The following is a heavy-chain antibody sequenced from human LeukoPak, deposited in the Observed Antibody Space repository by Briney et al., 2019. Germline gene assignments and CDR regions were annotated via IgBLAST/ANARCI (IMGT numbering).Heavy chain of an antibody. J-gene: IGHJ1*01. CDR1: GGSFSGYY. V-gene: IGHV4-34*01. D-gene: IGHD3-22*01. CDR3: ARYYYDSSGYYAEYFQY. CDR2: INHSGGT. Sequence: SETLSLTCAVYGGSFSGYYWSCIRQPPGKGLEWIGDINHSGGTNYNPSLKSRVTISIDTSKNHFSLKLSSVTAADTAVYYCARYYYDSSGYYAEYFQYWGQGTLVTVSS.